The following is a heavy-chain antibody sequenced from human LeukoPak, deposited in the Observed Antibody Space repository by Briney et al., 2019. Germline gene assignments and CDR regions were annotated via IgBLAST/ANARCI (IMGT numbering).Heavy chain of an antibody. CDR1: GGSISSSSYY. D-gene: IGHD3-3*01. V-gene: IGHV4-39*01. CDR2: IYYSGST. CDR3: ARHEGYYDFWSGYYIQGYFDY. J-gene: IGHJ4*02. Sequence: SETLSLTCTVSGGSISSSSYYWGWIRQPPGKGLEWIGSIYYSGSTYYNPSLKSRVTISVDTSKNQFSLKLSSVTAADTAVYYCARHEGYYDFWSGYYIQGYFDYWGQGTLATVSS.